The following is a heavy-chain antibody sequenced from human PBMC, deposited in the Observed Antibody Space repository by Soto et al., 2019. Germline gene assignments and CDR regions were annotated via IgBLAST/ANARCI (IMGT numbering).Heavy chain of an antibody. CDR3: ARAFWSGYPALGYYYGMDV. V-gene: IGHV3-7*03. D-gene: IGHD3-3*01. CDR1: GFTFSSYW. CDR2: IKQDGSEK. Sequence: GGSLRLSCAASGFTFSSYWMSWVRQAPGKGLEWVANIKQDGSEKYYVDSVKGRFTISRDNAKNSLYLQMNSLRAEDTAVYYCARAFWSGYPALGYYYGMDVWGQGTTVTVS. J-gene: IGHJ6*02.